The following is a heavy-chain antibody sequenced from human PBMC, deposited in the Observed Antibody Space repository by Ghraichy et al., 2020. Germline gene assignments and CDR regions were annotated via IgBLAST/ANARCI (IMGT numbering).Heavy chain of an antibody. D-gene: IGHD6-25*01. V-gene: IGHV3-21*01. CDR2: LTSDGRYI. J-gene: IGHJ4*02. Sequence: SLRLSCATSGFTFRKFDMNWVRQAPGKGLEWVSSLTSDGRYIFYADSVKGRFTISRDNARNSLYLQMNSLRAEDTAVYYCARESEGGIDFWGQGTLVTVSS. CDR1: GFTFRKFD. CDR3: ARESEGGIDF.